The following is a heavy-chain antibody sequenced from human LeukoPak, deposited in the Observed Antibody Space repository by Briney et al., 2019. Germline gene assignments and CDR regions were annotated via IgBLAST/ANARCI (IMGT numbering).Heavy chain of an antibody. Sequence: GGSLRFSCVASGFTFSSNVMIWVRQAPGKGLEWVSSIPASGGSTYYADSVKGRFTISRDNSKNSLYLQMNSLRAEDTAVYYCAKESSGGWYFDYWGQGTLVTVSS. V-gene: IGHV3-23*01. CDR2: IPASGGST. CDR3: AKESSGGWYFDY. CDR1: GFTFSSNV. J-gene: IGHJ4*02. D-gene: IGHD6-19*01.